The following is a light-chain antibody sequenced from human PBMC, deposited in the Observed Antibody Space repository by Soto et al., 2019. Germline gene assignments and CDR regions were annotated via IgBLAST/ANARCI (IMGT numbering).Light chain of an antibody. Sequence: EIVLTQSPGTLSLSPGERATLSCRASQSVSRSFLAWYQQKPGQAPRLLIYGASSRATGIPDRFSRSGSGTDFTLTISRLEPEDFAVYYCQQYGRSPWTFGQGTKVEIK. CDR1: QSVSRSF. V-gene: IGKV3-20*01. CDR2: GAS. CDR3: QQYGRSPWT. J-gene: IGKJ1*01.